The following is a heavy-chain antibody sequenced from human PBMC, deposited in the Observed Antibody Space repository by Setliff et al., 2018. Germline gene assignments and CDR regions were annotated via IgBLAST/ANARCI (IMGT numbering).Heavy chain of an antibody. Sequence: PGGSLRLSCAASGFTFSSYEMNWVRQAPGKGLEWVGRIRDKANRYTTEYAASVKGRFTISRLDSEISMYLQMNSLRAEDTAVYYCARVSRSYGLPPDYWGQGTLVTVSS. CDR1: GFTFSSYE. CDR2: IRDKANRYTT. D-gene: IGHD5-18*01. V-gene: IGHV3-72*01. CDR3: ARVSRSYGLPPDY. J-gene: IGHJ4*02.